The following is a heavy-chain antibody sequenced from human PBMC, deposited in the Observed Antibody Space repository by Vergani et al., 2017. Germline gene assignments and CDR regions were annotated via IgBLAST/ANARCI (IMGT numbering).Heavy chain of an antibody. D-gene: IGHD1-7*01. CDR1: GFTFGDYA. J-gene: IGHJ6*03. Sequence: VQLVESGGGLVQPGRSLRLSCTASGFTFGDYAMSWFRQAPGKGLEWVAIISYDGSNQYYADSVKGRFTISRDNSKNTVYLQMNSLRAEDTAVYYCAKVPGTTLYYYYYMDVWGKGTTVTVSS. CDR2: ISYDGSNQ. V-gene: IGHV3-30*04. CDR3: AKVPGTTLYYYYYMDV.